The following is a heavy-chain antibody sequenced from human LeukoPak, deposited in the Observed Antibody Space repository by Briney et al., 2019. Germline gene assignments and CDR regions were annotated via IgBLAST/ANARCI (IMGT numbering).Heavy chain of an antibody. CDR3: ARDGDYVNYYYYGMDV. CDR1: GGSVSSGSYY. D-gene: IGHD4-17*01. Sequence: SETLSLTCTVSGGSVSSGSYYWSWIRQPPGKGLEWIGYIYYSGSTNYNPSLKSRVTISVDTSKNQFFLKLSSVTAADTAVYYCARDGDYVNYYYYGMDVWGKGTTVTVSS. V-gene: IGHV4-61*01. J-gene: IGHJ6*04. CDR2: IYYSGST.